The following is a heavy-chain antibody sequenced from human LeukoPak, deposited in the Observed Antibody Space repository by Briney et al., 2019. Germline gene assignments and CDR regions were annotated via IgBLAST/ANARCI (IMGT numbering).Heavy chain of an antibody. CDR1: GYTFTSYN. D-gene: IGHD6-19*01. CDR3: AKAPSGLVRFDY. J-gene: IGHJ4*02. Sequence: GASVKVSCKASGYTFTSYNIHWVRQAPGQGLEWMGVINPSGGSTSYAQKLQGRVTMTRDTSTSTVYMELSSLRSDDTAVYYCAKAPSGLVRFDYWGQGTLVTVSS. V-gene: IGHV1-46*01. CDR2: INPSGGST.